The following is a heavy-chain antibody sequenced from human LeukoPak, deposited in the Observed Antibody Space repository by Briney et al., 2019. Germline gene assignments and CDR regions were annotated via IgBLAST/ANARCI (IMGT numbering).Heavy chain of an antibody. CDR1: GFTFSSYG. CDR2: IWYDGSNK. V-gene: IGHV3-33*01. Sequence: GRSLRLSCAASGFTFSSYGMHWVRQAPGKGLEWVAVIWYDGSNKYYVDSVKGRFTISRDNSKNTLYLQMNSLRAEDTAVYYCARDYDSSGYYSRGSGYWGQETLVTVSS. CDR3: ARDYDSSGYYSRGSGY. J-gene: IGHJ4*02. D-gene: IGHD3-22*01.